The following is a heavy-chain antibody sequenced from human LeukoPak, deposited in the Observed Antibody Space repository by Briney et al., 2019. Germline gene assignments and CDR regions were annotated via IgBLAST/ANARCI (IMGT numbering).Heavy chain of an antibody. CDR1: GGSISDYF. D-gene: IGHD3-16*01. CDR2: VYYLGNP. V-gene: IGHV4-59*12. CDR3: ARRFRTGGDLHHDAYDV. J-gene: IGHJ3*01. Sequence: SETLSLTCSVSGGSISDYFWGWIRQPPGKGLEWIGHVYYLGNPTCSPSLKSRVPILVDTSKNQFPLELSSVAAADTAVYYCARRFRTGGDLHHDAYDVWGQGTVVTVSS.